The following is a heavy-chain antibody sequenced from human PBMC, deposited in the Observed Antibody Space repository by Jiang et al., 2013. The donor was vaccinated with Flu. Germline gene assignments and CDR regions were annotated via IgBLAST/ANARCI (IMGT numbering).Heavy chain of an antibody. CDR2: SYDGSNK. J-gene: IGHJ4*02. V-gene: IGHV3-30*18. CDR3: VKDFTVFCAGDCSLFDY. Sequence: SYDGSNKYYADSVEGRFTISRDNSKNTLNLQMNSLRAEDTAVYYCVKDFTVFCAGDCSLFDYWGQGILVTVSS. D-gene: IGHD2-21*02.